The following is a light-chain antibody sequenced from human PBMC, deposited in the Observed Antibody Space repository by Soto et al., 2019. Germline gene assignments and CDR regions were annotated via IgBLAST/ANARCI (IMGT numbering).Light chain of an antibody. Sequence: EIVLTQSPATLSLFPGERATLSCRASQSVSSYLAWYQQKPGQAPRLLIYDASNRATGIPARFSGSGSGTDFTLTISSLEPEDFAVYYCQQRSNWPPSYTLGQGTKLEIK. CDR1: QSVSSY. J-gene: IGKJ2*01. V-gene: IGKV3-11*01. CDR3: QQRSNWPPSYT. CDR2: DAS.